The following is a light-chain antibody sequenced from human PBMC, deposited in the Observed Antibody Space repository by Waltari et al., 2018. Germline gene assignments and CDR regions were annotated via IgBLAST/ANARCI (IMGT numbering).Light chain of an antibody. V-gene: IGKV1-5*03. J-gene: IGKJ4*02. Sequence: DIQMTQSPSTLSASVGDRVTITCRASQSIPRWLAWYQQKPGKAPKLLIYKASILESGVSSRFSGGGSGTEFTLTISRLQPDDFATYYCQHYDSYSATFGGGTKVEIK. CDR1: QSIPRW. CDR2: KAS. CDR3: QHYDSYSAT.